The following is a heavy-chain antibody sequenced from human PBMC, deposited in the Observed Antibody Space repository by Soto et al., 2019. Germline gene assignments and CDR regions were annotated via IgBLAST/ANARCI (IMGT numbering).Heavy chain of an antibody. CDR2: IIPILGIA. CDR1: GSTFSSYN. D-gene: IGHD3-9*01. J-gene: IGHJ4*02. CDR3: ARDQELRYFDWSSS. V-gene: IGHV1-69*04. Sequence: SVKVSCKASGSTFSSYNISWVRQAPGQGLEWMGRIIPILGIANYAQKFQGRVTITADKSTSTAYMELSSLRSEDTAVYYCARDQELRYFDWSSSWGQGTLVTVSS.